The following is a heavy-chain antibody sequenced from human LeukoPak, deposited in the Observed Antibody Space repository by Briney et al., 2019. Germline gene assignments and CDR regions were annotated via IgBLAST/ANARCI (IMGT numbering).Heavy chain of an antibody. J-gene: IGHJ6*02. V-gene: IGHV4-59*01. CDR2: IYYSGST. CDR3: ARVSGLWQQLDVSYYYGMDV. D-gene: IGHD6-13*01. Sequence: SETLSLTCTVSGGSISSYYWSWIRQPPGKGLEWMGYIYYSGSTNYNPSLKSRVTISVDTSENQFSLKLSSVTAADTAVCYCARVSGLWQQLDVSYYYGMDVWGQGTTVTVSS. CDR1: GGSISSYY.